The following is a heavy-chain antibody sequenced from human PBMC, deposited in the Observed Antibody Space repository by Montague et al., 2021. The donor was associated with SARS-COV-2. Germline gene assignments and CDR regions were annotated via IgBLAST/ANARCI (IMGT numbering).Heavy chain of an antibody. V-gene: IGHV3-7*03. J-gene: IGHJ6*02. D-gene: IGHD1-26*01. CDR3: ARDSRIVGATGDMDV. Sequence: SLRLSCAASGFTFSSYWMSWVRQTPGKGLEWVANIKPDGGEKHYVGSVKGRFTISRDNAKNSLNLQMDSLRAEDTALYYCARDSRIVGATGDMDVWGQGTTVIV. CDR2: IKPDGGEK. CDR1: GFTFSSYW.